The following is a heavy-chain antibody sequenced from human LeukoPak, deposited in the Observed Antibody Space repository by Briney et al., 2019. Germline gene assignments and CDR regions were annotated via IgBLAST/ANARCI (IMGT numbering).Heavy chain of an antibody. Sequence: GGSLRLSCAASGFTFSNYAMRWVRQAPGKGLEWVSAISGSGGSTYYADSVKGRFTISRDNSKNTLYLQMNSLRAEDTAVYYCAAGIVVVPAAIGSAFDIWGQGTMVTVSS. J-gene: IGHJ3*02. D-gene: IGHD2-2*01. V-gene: IGHV3-23*01. CDR1: GFTFSNYA. CDR2: ISGSGGST. CDR3: AAGIVVVPAAIGSAFDI.